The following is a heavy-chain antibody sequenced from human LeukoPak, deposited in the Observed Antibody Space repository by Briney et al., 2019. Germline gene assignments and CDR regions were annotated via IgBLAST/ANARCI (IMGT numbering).Heavy chain of an antibody. J-gene: IGHJ4*02. Sequence: SETLSLTCAVSGGSISSGGYSWSWIRQPPGKGLEWIGYIYHSGSTYYNPSLKSQVTISVDRSKNQFSLKLSSVTAADTAVYYCARGDSYGVFDYWGQGTLVTVSS. CDR2: IYHSGST. D-gene: IGHD5-18*01. CDR1: GGSISSGGYS. CDR3: ARGDSYGVFDY. V-gene: IGHV4-30-2*01.